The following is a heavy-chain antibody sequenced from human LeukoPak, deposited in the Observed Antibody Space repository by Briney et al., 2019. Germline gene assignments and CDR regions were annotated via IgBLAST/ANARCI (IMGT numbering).Heavy chain of an antibody. CDR2: ISYDGSNK. V-gene: IGHV3-30*18. Sequence: GRALRLSCAASGFTFSSYGMHWVRQAPGKGLEWVAVISYDGSNKYYADSVKGRFTISRDNSKNTLYLQMNSLRAEDTAVYYCAKDPSLWYYYGSGSYPGDYLGQGTLVTVSS. CDR3: AKDPSLWYYYGSGSYPGDY. J-gene: IGHJ4*02. CDR1: GFTFSSYG. D-gene: IGHD3-10*01.